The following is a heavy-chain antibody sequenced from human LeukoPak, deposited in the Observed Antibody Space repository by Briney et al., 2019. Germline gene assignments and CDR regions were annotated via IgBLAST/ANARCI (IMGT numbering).Heavy chain of an antibody. CDR2: IYYSGST. J-gene: IGHJ4*02. CDR1: GGSITSYY. CDR3: ATWVATGSFYC. D-gene: IGHD5-12*01. V-gene: IGHV4-59*08. Sequence: PSETLSLTCTVPGGSITSYYWSWIRQPPGKGLEWIGYIYYSGSTNYNPSLKSRVTISVDTYKNQFSLKLSSVTASDTAVYYCATWVATGSFYCWGQGTLVTVSS.